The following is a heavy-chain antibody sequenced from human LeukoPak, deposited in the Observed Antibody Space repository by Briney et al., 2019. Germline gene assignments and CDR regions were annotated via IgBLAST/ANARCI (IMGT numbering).Heavy chain of an antibody. Sequence: SETLSLTCTVSGGSISSGGYYWSWIRQHPGKGLEWIGYTYYSGSTYYNPSLKSRVTISVDTSKNQFSLKLSSVTAADTAVYYCARESSDTPTVTSYNWFDPWGQGTLVTVSS. J-gene: IGHJ5*02. D-gene: IGHD4-17*01. CDR1: GGSISSGGYY. V-gene: IGHV4-31*03. CDR3: ARESSDTPTVTSYNWFDP. CDR2: TYYSGST.